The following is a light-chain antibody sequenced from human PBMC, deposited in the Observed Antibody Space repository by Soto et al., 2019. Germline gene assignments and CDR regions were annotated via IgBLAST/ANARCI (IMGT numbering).Light chain of an antibody. CDR2: GAS. CDR3: QQYGSSSYT. V-gene: IGKV3-20*01. Sequence: EIVLTQSAGTLSLSPGERATLSCRASQSVSSSYLAWYQQKPGQAPRLLIYGASSRATGIPDRFSGSGSGTDFTLTISRVEPEDFAVYYCQQYGSSSYTFGQGTKLEIK. CDR1: QSVSSSY. J-gene: IGKJ2*01.